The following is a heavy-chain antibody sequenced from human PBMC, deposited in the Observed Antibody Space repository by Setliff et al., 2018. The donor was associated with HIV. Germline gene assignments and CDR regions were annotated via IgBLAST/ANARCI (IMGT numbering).Heavy chain of an antibody. CDR1: GFTFSSYS. CDR3: AREDTLVATNVGYYYYYRDV. D-gene: IGHD5-12*01. Sequence: PGGSLRLSCAASGFTFSSYSMNWVRQAPGKGLEWVSYISGDTRIINYADSVKGRFTISRDNAKNSLYLQMNSLRAEDTAVYYCAREDTLVATNVGYYYYYRDVWGKGTTVTV. J-gene: IGHJ6*03. V-gene: IGHV3-48*01. CDR2: ISGDTRII.